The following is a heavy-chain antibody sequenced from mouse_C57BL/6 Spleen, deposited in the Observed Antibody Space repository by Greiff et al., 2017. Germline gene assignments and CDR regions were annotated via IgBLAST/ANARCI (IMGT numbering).Heavy chain of an antibody. J-gene: IGHJ4*01. Sequence: VQLQESGPGLVQPSQSLSITCTVSGFSLTSYGVHWVRQSPGKGLEWLGVIWSGGSTDYNAAFISRLSISKDNSKSQVFFKMNSLQAADTAIYYCARMILYYGYYYAMDDWGPGTSVTVSS. CDR3: ARMILYYGYYYAMDD. D-gene: IGHD2-2*01. V-gene: IGHV2-2*01. CDR1: GFSLTSYG. CDR2: IWSGGST.